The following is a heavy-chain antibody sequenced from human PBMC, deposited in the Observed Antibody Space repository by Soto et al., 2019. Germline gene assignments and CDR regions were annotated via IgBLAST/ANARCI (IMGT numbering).Heavy chain of an antibody. D-gene: IGHD3-3*01. Sequence: PGESLKISCTVYADSFSTYWIGWVRQMPGKGLEWMGVIYPGDSDTRYSPSFQGQVTISADKSISTAYLQWSSLKASDTAMYYCARLSDYDFWSGYYTSYYYYGMDVWGQGTTVTVSS. CDR3: ARLSDYDFWSGYYTSYYYYGMDV. V-gene: IGHV5-51*01. J-gene: IGHJ6*02. CDR1: ADSFSTYW. CDR2: IYPGDSDT.